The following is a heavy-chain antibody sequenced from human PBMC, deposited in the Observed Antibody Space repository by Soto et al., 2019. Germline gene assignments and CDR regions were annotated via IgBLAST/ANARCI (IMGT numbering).Heavy chain of an antibody. CDR2: ISYDGSNK. CDR3: ARGTYIVVVPAALGY. V-gene: IGHV3-30-3*01. J-gene: IGHJ4*02. CDR1: GFTFSSYA. D-gene: IGHD2-2*01. Sequence: QVQLVESGGGVVQPGRSLRLSCAASGFTFSSYAMHWVRQAPGKGLEWVAVISYDGSNKYYADSVKGRFTISRDNSKNPLYLQMNSLRAEDTAVYYCARGTYIVVVPAALGYWGQGPLVTVSS.